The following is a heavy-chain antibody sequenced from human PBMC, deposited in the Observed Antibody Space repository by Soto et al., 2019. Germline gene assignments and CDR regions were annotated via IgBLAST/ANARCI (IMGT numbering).Heavy chain of an antibody. V-gene: IGHV3-13*01. CDR3: ARAGHYDSSCYYYLDDAIEI. CDR1: GFSFGRYD. D-gene: IGHD3-22*01. J-gene: IGHJ3*02. CDR2: IGTAGDT. Sequence: GGSLRLSCAASGFSFGRYDMHWVRQATGKGLEWVSAIGTAGDTYYPGSVKGRFTISRENAKNSLYLQMNSLRAGDTAVYYCARAGHYDSSCYYYLDDAIEIWGQGTMVTVSS.